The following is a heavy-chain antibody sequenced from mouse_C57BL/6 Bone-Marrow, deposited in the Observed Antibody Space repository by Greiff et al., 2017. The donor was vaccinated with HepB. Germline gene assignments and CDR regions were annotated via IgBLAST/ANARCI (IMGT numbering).Heavy chain of an antibody. V-gene: IGHV1-26*01. CDR2: INPNNGGT. J-gene: IGHJ4*01. D-gene: IGHD2-3*01. Sequence: EVQLQQSGPELVKPGASVKISCKASGYTFTDYYMNWVKQSHGKSLEWIGDINPNNGGTSYNQKFKGKATLTVDKSSSTAYMELRSLTSEDSAVYYCARGWLLRFYYYAMDCWGQGTSVTVSS. CDR1: GYTFTDYY. CDR3: ARGWLLRFYYYAMDC.